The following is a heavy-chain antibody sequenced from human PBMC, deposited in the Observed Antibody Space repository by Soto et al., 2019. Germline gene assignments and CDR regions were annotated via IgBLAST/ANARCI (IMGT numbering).Heavy chain of an antibody. Sequence: QVQLVQSGAEVKKPGSSVKVSCKASGGTFSSYAISWVRQAPGQGLEWMGGIIPIFGTANYAQKFQGRVTITADESTSTAYMELSILRSEDTALYYCARLRIPYYYDSSGYYYFDYWGQGTLVTVSS. CDR3: ARLRIPYYYDSSGYYYFDY. J-gene: IGHJ4*02. D-gene: IGHD3-22*01. V-gene: IGHV1-69*01. CDR2: IIPIFGTA. CDR1: GGTFSSYA.